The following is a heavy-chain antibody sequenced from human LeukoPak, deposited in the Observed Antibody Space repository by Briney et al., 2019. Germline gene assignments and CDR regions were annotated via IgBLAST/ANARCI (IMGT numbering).Heavy chain of an antibody. D-gene: IGHD1-26*01. J-gene: IGHJ4*02. V-gene: IGHV4-39*01. CDR1: GGSISSNAYY. Sequence: SETLSLTCTVSGGSISSNAYYWAWIRQPPGKGLEWIGSIYSSVSTYYNPSLKSRVTISVDTSKSQFSLRLSSVTAADTALYYCAYSGSYGHLGYWGQGIPVTVSS. CDR2: IYSSVST. CDR3: AYSGSYGHLGY.